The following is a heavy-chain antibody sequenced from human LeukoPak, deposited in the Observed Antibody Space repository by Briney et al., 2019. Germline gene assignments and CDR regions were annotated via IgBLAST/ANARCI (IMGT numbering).Heavy chain of an antibody. Sequence: GGSLRVPCAASGFTFSNYAMSWVRQGPGKGLEWVSAISGSGTSTYYADSMKGRFTISRDNFKNTLYLEMNSLRAEDTAVYYCAKGGPYYYDSSGYYYFGSWGRAALVTFSS. CDR3: AKGGPYYYDSSGYYYFGS. CDR1: GFTFSNYA. D-gene: IGHD3-22*01. CDR2: ISGSGTST. J-gene: IGHJ4*02. V-gene: IGHV3-23*01.